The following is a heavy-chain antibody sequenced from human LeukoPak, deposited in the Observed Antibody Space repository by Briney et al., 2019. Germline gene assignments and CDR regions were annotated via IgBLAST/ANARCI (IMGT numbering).Heavy chain of an antibody. J-gene: IGHJ4*02. V-gene: IGHV5-51*01. CDR2: IYPGDSDT. D-gene: IGHD2-2*01. Sequence: GESLKISCKGSGYSFTSYWIGWVRQMPGKGLEWIGIIYPGDSDTRYSPSFQGQVTISADKSISTAYMELSRLRSDDTAVYYCARVSRGVVVVPAAIPTYYFDYWGQGTLVTVSS. CDR3: ARVSRGVVVVPAAIPTYYFDY. CDR1: GYSFTSYW.